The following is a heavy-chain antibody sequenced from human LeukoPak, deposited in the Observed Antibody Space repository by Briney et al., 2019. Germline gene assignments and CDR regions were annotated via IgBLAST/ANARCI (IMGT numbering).Heavy chain of an antibody. Sequence: SETLSLTCIVSDGSISSSSYYWGWIRQPPGKGLEWIGNLFYTGETFYNPSLNSRVTISVDTSKSQFSLRLSSVTAADTAVYYCARTDSGRYSYFDYWGQGTLVTVSP. J-gene: IGHJ4*02. CDR1: DGSISSSSYY. D-gene: IGHD1-26*01. CDR3: ARTDSGRYSYFDY. CDR2: LFYTGET. V-gene: IGHV4-39*01.